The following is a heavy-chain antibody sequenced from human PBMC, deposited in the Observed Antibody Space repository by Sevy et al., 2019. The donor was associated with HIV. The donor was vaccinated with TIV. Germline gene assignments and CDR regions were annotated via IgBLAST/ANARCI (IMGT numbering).Heavy chain of an antibody. CDR3: TRDRRDYVDP. CDR1: GFTFGDYA. J-gene: IGHJ5*02. CDR2: IRSKAYGGTT. Sequence: GGSLRLSCTASGFTFGDYAMGWFRQAPGKGLEWVGFIRSKAYGGTTEYAASVKGRFTISRDDSKSIAYLQMNSLKTEDTAVYYCTRDRRDYVDPWGQGTLVTVSS. D-gene: IGHD4-17*01. V-gene: IGHV3-49*03.